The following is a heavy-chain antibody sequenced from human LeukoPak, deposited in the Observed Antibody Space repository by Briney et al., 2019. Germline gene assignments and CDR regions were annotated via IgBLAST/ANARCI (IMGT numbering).Heavy chain of an antibody. CDR3: AKDQEKGRHYYGSGSYPDH. CDR1: GFTFSSYW. V-gene: IGHV3-7*03. Sequence: PGGSLRLSCAASGFTFSSYWMSWVRQAPGKGLEWVANIKQDGSEKYYVDSVKGRFTISRDNDTNSLYLQKNSLRAEDTAVYYCAKDQEKGRHYYGSGSYPDHWGQGTLVTVSS. CDR2: IKQDGSEK. D-gene: IGHD3-10*01. J-gene: IGHJ5*02.